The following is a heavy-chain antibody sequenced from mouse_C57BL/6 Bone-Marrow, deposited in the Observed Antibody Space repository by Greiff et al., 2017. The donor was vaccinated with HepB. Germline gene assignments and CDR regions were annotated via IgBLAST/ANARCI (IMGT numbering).Heavy chain of an antibody. D-gene: IGHD2-3*01. Sequence: EVQLVESGGGLVKPGGSLKLSCAASGFTFSSYAMSWVRQTREKRLEWVATISDGGSYTYYPDNVKGRFTISRDNAKNNLYLQMSHLKSEDTAMYYCARGLDGYYDYWGQGTLVTVSA. J-gene: IGHJ3*01. CDR3: ARGLDGYYDY. CDR2: ISDGGSYT. CDR1: GFTFSSYA. V-gene: IGHV5-4*01.